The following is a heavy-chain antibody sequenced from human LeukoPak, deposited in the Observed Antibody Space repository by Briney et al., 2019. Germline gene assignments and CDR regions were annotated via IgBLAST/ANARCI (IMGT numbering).Heavy chain of an antibody. Sequence: GGSLRLSCAASGFTFGSYGMNWVRQAPGKGLEWVSYISSSGSTIYYADSVKGRFTISRDNAKNSLYLQMNSLRAEDTAVYYCARDPYSGGYGAYYYYYMDVWGKGTTVTVSS. CDR1: GFTFGSYG. V-gene: IGHV3-48*04. CDR2: ISSSGSTI. J-gene: IGHJ6*03. D-gene: IGHD6-19*01. CDR3: ARDPYSGGYGAYYYYYMDV.